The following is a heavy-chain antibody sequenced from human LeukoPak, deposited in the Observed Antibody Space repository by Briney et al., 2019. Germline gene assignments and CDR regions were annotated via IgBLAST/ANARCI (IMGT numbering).Heavy chain of an antibody. CDR1: GYSFTSYW. Sequence: GESLKISCKGSGYSFTSYWIGWVRQMPGKGLEWMGIIYPGDSDTRYSSSFQGQVTISADKSISTAYLQWSSLKASDTAMYYCARKAYCSSTSCYIEGAFDIWGQGTMVTVPS. V-gene: IGHV5-51*01. CDR3: ARKAYCSSTSCYIEGAFDI. D-gene: IGHD2-2*02. CDR2: IYPGDSDT. J-gene: IGHJ3*02.